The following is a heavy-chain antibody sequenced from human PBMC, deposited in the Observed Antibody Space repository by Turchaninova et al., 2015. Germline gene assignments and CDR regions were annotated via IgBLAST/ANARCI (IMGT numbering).Heavy chain of an antibody. J-gene: IGHJ5*02. D-gene: IGHD1-26*01. CDR3: ARASGSYSWFDP. Sequence: QVQLQESGPGLVKPSETLSLSCAVSGYSITSGFYWGWIRQSPGKGLGWIASSYQSGRTFHSGDTYYNPSLKSLVSISVDTSKNQVSLKLRSVTAADTALYYCARASGSYSWFDPWGQGTLVTVSS. CDR2: SYQSGRTFHSGDT. CDR1: GYSITSGFY. V-gene: IGHV4-38-2*01.